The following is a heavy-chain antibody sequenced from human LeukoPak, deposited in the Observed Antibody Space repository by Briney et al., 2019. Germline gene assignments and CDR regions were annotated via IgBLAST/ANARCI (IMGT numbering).Heavy chain of an antibody. CDR3: AREGQGSSSTDNWFDP. Sequence: ASVKVSCKASGYTLTSYYMHWVRQAPGQGLEWMRIINPSGGSTSYAQKFQGRVTMTRDMSTSTVYMELSSLRSEDTAVYYCAREGQGSSSTDNWFDPWGQGTLVTVSS. CDR1: GYTLTSYY. J-gene: IGHJ5*02. CDR2: INPSGGST. D-gene: IGHD6-13*01. V-gene: IGHV1-46*01.